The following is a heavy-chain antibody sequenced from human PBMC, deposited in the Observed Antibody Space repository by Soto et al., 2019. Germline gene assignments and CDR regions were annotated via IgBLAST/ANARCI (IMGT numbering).Heavy chain of an antibody. Sequence: GGSLRLSCAASGFTFSSYAMTWVRQAPGKGLEWVSTIPGSGDTTYYADSVKGRFTISRDNSKNTLYLQMNSLRAEDTAVYYCARDGSGYYFLLGYWGQGTLVTVSS. V-gene: IGHV3-23*01. CDR3: ARDGSGYYFLLGY. J-gene: IGHJ4*02. CDR2: IPGSGDTT. CDR1: GFTFSSYA. D-gene: IGHD3-22*01.